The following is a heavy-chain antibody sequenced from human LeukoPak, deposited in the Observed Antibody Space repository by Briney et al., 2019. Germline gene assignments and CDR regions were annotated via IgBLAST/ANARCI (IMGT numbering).Heavy chain of an antibody. Sequence: PGGSLRLSCAASGFTVSSNYMSWVRQVPGKGLEWVANIKPDGSEKYCVGSVKGRFTIYRDNAKNSLYLQMNSLRAEDTALYYCARGDFDDYGDYVDAFEFWGQGTMVTVSA. CDR3: ARGDFDDYGDYVDAFEF. CDR2: IKPDGSEK. D-gene: IGHD4-17*01. CDR1: GFTVSSNY. J-gene: IGHJ3*01. V-gene: IGHV3-7*01.